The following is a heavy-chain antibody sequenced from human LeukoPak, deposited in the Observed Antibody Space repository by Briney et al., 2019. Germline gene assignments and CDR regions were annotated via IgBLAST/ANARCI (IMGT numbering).Heavy chain of an antibody. V-gene: IGHV3-7*01. CDR2: IKQDGSEK. CDR1: GFTFSNYW. D-gene: IGHD5-18*01. Sequence: PGGSLRLSCAASGFTFSNYWMSWVRQAPGKGLEWVANIKQDGSEKYYVDSVKGRFTISRGNAKNSLYLQMNSLRAEDTVIYYCARDQRGYSYGYDDYWGQGTLVTVSS. CDR3: ARDQRGYSYGYDDY. J-gene: IGHJ4*02.